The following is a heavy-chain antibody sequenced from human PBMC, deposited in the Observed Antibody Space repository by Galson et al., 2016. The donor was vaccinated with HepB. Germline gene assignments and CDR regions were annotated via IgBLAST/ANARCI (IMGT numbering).Heavy chain of an antibody. Sequence: SLRLSCAASGFTFSSYAMSWVRQAPGEGLEWVSGISGSGDLKYYADSVKGRFTISRDNPKNTLYLQMKSLRVDDTAVYYCAKIWGKSSGWYGSSYYQYGMDVWGQGTTVSVSS. CDR2: ISGSGDLK. D-gene: IGHD6-19*01. CDR3: AKIWGKSSGWYGSSYYQYGMDV. CDR1: GFTFSSYA. J-gene: IGHJ6*02. V-gene: IGHV3-23*01.